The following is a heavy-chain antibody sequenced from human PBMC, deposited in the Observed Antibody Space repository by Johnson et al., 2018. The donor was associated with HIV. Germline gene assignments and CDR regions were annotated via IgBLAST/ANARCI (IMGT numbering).Heavy chain of an antibody. J-gene: IGHJ3*02. D-gene: IGHD1-26*01. Sequence: VPLVESGGGVVRPGGSLRVSCTASGFTFDEYGMSCVRQAPGKGLEWVSGINWNGGSTGYADSVKGRFTISRDNAKNSLYLQMNSLRAEDTAVYYCAKSWHSGSLYDAFHIWGQGTMVTVSS. CDR2: INWNGGST. CDR1: GFTFDEYG. CDR3: AKSWHSGSLYDAFHI. V-gene: IGHV3-20*04.